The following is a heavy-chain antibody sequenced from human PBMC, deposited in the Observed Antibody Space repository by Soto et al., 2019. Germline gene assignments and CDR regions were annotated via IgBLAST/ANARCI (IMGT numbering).Heavy chain of an antibody. CDR1: GFTFSDYY. V-gene: IGHV3-11*01. Sequence: QVQLVESGGGLVKPGGSLRLSCAASGFTFSDYYMSWIRQAPGKGLEWVSYISSSGSTIYYADSVKGRFTISRDNAKNSLYLQRNSLGAEDPAVYYWGFAAGTGGGAFDIWGQGTMVTVSS. CDR3: GFAAGTGGGAFDI. D-gene: IGHD6-19*01. CDR2: ISSSGSTI. J-gene: IGHJ3*02.